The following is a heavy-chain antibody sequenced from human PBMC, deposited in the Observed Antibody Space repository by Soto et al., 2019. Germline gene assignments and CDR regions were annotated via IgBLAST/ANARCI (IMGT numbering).Heavy chain of an antibody. CDR2: IYHSGST. V-gene: IGHV4-4*02. CDR1: GGSISSSNW. Sequence: QVQLQESGPGLVKPSGTLSLTCAVSGGSISSSNWWSWVRQPPGKGLEWIGEIYHSGSTNDNPSRKSQVNITVDKSKNQFSRKLSSVTAADTAVYYGSGYGDNDRRSHWFDPWGQGTLVTVSS. CDR3: SGYGDNDRRSHWFDP. J-gene: IGHJ5*02. D-gene: IGHD5-12*01.